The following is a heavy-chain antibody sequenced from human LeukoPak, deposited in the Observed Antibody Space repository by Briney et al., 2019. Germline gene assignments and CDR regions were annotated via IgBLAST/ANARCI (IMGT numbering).Heavy chain of an antibody. D-gene: IGHD5-12*01. Sequence: SETLSLTCSVSSGSLSSYYWSWIRQPAGKGLEWTGRIITSGSTNYNPSLKSRVTMSVDTSKNQFSLKLDSMTAADTAVYYCAREVATANGRVFDYWGQGTLVTVSS. CDR3: AREVATANGRVFDY. CDR2: IITSGST. CDR1: SGSLSSYY. J-gene: IGHJ4*02. V-gene: IGHV4-4*07.